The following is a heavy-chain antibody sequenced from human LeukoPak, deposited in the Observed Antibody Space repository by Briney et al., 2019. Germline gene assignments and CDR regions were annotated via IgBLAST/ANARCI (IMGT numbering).Heavy chain of an antibody. Sequence: PGGSLRLSCAASGFTFSSFATSWVRQAPEKGLEWVSTITGTSGVTYYADSVKGRFTISRDNSKNTLYLQMNSLRAEDTAVYYCAKDGKVGSITSRFDNWGQGTLVTVSS. J-gene: IGHJ4*02. CDR3: AKDGKVGSITSRFDN. D-gene: IGHD2-2*01. CDR2: ITGTSGVT. CDR1: GFTFSSFA. V-gene: IGHV3-23*01.